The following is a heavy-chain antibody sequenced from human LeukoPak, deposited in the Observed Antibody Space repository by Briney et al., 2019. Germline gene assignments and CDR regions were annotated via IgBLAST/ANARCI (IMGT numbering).Heavy chain of an antibody. D-gene: IGHD5-12*01. CDR3: AAVQGGYVLGYYYIDV. CDR2: IVVGSGNT. CDR1: GFTFTSSA. Sequence: SVKVTCKASGFTFTSSAIEWVRVARGQRLEWIGWIVVGSGNTNYSQKFEERVTITRDMSTSTAYIELSSLRSEDTAVYYCAAVQGGYVLGYYYIDVWGKGTTVTVSS. V-gene: IGHV1-58*02. J-gene: IGHJ6*03.